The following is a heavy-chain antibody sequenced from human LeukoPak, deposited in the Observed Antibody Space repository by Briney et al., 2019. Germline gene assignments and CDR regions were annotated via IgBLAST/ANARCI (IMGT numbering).Heavy chain of an antibody. CDR1: GFTFSYYG. D-gene: IGHD4-17*01. CDR3: AKDGYGDYVFDY. CDR2: IWYDGSNK. V-gene: IGHV3-33*06. Sequence: GGSLRLSCAASGFTFSYYGMHWVRQAPGKGLEWEAVIWYDGSNKYYADSVKGRFTISRDNSKNTLYLQMNSLRAEDTAVYYCAKDGYGDYVFDYWGQGTLVTVSS. J-gene: IGHJ4*02.